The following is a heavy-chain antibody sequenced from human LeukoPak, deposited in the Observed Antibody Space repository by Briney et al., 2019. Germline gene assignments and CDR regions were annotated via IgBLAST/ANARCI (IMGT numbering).Heavy chain of an antibody. V-gene: IGHV4-39*06. CDR2: IYYSGST. J-gene: IGHJ4*02. Sequence: PSETLSLTCTVAGGSISSSSYDWGWIRQPPGKGLEWIGSIYYSGSTYYNPSLKSRVTISVDTSKNQFPLKLSSVTAADTAVYYRALEYYYGSGSYGGPTDYWGQGTLVTVSS. D-gene: IGHD3-10*01. CDR1: GGSISSSSYD. CDR3: ALEYYYGSGSYGGPTDY.